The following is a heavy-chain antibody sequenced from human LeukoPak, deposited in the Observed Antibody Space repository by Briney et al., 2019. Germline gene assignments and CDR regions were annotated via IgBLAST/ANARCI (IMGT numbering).Heavy chain of an antibody. J-gene: IGHJ5*02. V-gene: IGHV4-30-4*08. CDR1: GGSLSSGDYY. CDR3: ARDSITIFGVPGGWFDP. Sequence: SQTLSLACTVSGGSLSSGDYYWSWIRQPPGKGLEWIGYIYYSGSTYYNPSLKSRVTISVDTSKNQFSLKLSSVTAADTAVYYCARDSITIFGVPGGWFDPWGQGTLVTVSS. D-gene: IGHD3-3*01. CDR2: IYYSGST.